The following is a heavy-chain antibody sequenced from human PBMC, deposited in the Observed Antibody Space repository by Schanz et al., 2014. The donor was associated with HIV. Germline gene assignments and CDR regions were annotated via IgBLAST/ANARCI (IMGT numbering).Heavy chain of an antibody. J-gene: IGHJ4*02. V-gene: IGHV3-23*01. CDR2: IVSSGGDT. CDR1: GFTFSDYA. Sequence: VQLLESGGGLVQPGGSPRLSCTTSGFTFSDYAMSWVRQTPGKGLEWVSAIVSSGGDTYYADFVEGRFTISRDNSKNTLYLQMHSLRAEDTAVYYCAKSSGWLYAHFDYWGQGTLVTVSS. CDR3: AKSSGWLYAHFDY. D-gene: IGHD3-9*01.